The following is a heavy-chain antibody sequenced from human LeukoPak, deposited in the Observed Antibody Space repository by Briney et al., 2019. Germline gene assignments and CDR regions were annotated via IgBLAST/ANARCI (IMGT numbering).Heavy chain of an antibody. D-gene: IGHD4-17*01. Sequence: GRSLRLSCAASGFTFSSYTMHWVRQAPGKGLEWVAFIRYDGSNKYCADSVKGRFTVSRDNSKNTLYLQMNSLRAEDTAVYYCAKDKTDFGDYSYMDVWGKGTTVTVSS. CDR1: GFTFSSYT. V-gene: IGHV3-30*02. CDR3: AKDKTDFGDYSYMDV. CDR2: IRYDGSNK. J-gene: IGHJ6*03.